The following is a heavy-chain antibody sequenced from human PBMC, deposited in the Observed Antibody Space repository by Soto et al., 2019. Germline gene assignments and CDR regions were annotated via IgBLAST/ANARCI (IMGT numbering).Heavy chain of an antibody. D-gene: IGHD5-12*01. CDR2: ISYDGSNK. V-gene: IGHV3-30-3*01. Sequence: QVQLVESGGGVVQPGRSLRLSCAASGFTFSSYAMHWVRQAPGKGLEWVAVISYDGSNKYYADSVKGRFTISRDNSKNTLYLQMNSLRAEDTAVYYCARDSSRSGYGTDAFDIWGQGTMVTVSS. CDR1: GFTFSSYA. CDR3: ARDSSRSGYGTDAFDI. J-gene: IGHJ3*02.